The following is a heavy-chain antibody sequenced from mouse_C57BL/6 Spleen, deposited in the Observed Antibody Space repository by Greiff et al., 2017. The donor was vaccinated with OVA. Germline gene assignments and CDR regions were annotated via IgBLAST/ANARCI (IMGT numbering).Heavy chain of an antibody. CDR2: IYPRSGNT. V-gene: IGHV1-81*01. D-gene: IGHD1-1*01. J-gene: IGHJ1*03. CDR1: GYTFTSYG. CDR3: ARSRDYYGGGYDFDV. Sequence: VQLQQSGAELARPGASVKLSCKASGYTFTSYGISWVKQRTGQGLEWIGEIYPRSGNTYYNEKFKGKATLTADKSSSTAYMELRSLTSEDSAVYFCARSRDYYGGGYDFDVWGTGTTVTVSS.